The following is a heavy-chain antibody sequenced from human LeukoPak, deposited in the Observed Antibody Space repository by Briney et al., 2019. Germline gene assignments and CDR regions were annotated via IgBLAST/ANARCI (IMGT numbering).Heavy chain of an antibody. CDR2: ISSSSSYI. CDR1: GFTFSSYS. D-gene: IGHD2-2*01. CDR3: AGSYCSSTSCYVHYFDY. Sequence: GFLRLSCAASGFTFSSYSMNWVRQAPGKGLEWVSSISSSSSYIYYADSVKGRFTISRDNAKNSLYLQMNSLRAEDTAVYYCAGSYCSSTSCYVHYFDYWGQGTLVTVSS. J-gene: IGHJ4*02. V-gene: IGHV3-21*01.